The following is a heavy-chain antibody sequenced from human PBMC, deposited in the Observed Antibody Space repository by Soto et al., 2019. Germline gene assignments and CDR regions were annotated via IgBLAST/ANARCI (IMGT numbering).Heavy chain of an antibody. J-gene: IGHJ4*02. Sequence: ASVKVSCKASGYTFTSYGISWVRQAPGQGLEWMGWISAYNGNTNYAQKLQGRVTMTTDTSTSTAYMELRSLRSDDTAVYYCARAPRYYYDSSGYFDYWGQGTPVTVSS. V-gene: IGHV1-18*04. CDR1: GYTFTSYG. CDR3: ARAPRYYYDSSGYFDY. CDR2: ISAYNGNT. D-gene: IGHD3-22*01.